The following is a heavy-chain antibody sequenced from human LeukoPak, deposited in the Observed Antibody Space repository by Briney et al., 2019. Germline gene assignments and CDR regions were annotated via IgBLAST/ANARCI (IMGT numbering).Heavy chain of an antibody. CDR1: YSSFSSDYF. CDR2: INHSGST. Sequence: SETLSLTCSVSYSSFSSDYFWGWIRQPPGKGLEWIGEINHSGSTNYNPSLKSRVTISVDTSKNQFSLKLSSVTAADTAVYYCARVSILWWRRAFDIWGQGTMVTVSS. D-gene: IGHD2-21*01. J-gene: IGHJ3*02. V-gene: IGHV4-34*01. CDR3: ARVSILWWRRAFDI.